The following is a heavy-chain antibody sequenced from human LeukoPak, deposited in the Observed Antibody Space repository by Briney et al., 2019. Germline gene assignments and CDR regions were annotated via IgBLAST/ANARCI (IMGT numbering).Heavy chain of an antibody. CDR2: ISSSSSTI. CDR1: GFTFSSYG. V-gene: IGHV3-48*02. CDR3: ARELGDGYNYGRGYFDY. D-gene: IGHD5-24*01. J-gene: IGHJ4*02. Sequence: GALRLSCAASGFTFSSYGMHWVRPAPGKGLEWVSYISSSSSTIYYADSVKGRFTISRDNAKNSLYLQMNSLRDEDTAVYYCARELGDGYNYGRGYFDYWGQGTLVTVSS.